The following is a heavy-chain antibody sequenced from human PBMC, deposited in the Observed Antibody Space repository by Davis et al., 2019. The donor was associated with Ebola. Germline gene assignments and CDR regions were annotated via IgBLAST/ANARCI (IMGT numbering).Heavy chain of an antibody. J-gene: IGHJ4*02. Sequence: HTGGSLRLSCTASGFTFSSYWMHWVRQAPGKGLVWVSRINSDGGNTGYADPVKGRFTISRDNAKNTLYLQMNGLRAEDTAVYYCAKDFDYENGYWGQGTLVTISS. CDR1: GFTFSSYW. CDR3: AKDFDYENGY. D-gene: IGHD3-9*01. CDR2: INSDGGNT. V-gene: IGHV3-74*01.